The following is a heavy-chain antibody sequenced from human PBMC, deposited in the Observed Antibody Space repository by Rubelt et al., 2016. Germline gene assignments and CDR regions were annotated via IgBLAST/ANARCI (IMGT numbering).Heavy chain of an antibody. V-gene: IGHV4-39*07. Sequence: QLQLQESGPGLVKPSETLSLTCTVSGGSISSNYYWGWIRQPPGKGLEWIATVFYNGAIKDNPSLRSRLSLSVDTSKNQFSLKLRSVTAGDTAMYYCARFGAAAGTDYWGQGALVTVSS. CDR2: VFYNGAI. CDR3: ARFGAAAGTDY. D-gene: IGHD6-13*01. J-gene: IGHJ4*02. CDR1: GGSISSNYY.